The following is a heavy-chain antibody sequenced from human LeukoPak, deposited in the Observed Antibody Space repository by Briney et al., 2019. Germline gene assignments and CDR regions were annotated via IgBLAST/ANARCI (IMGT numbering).Heavy chain of an antibody. V-gene: IGHV4-31*03. CDR3: VTPICGRISCLDVLDI. CDR2: MYSSGSS. CDR1: GASVSSERYY. D-gene: IGHD2-15*01. J-gene: IGHJ3*02. Sequence: SETLSLTCNVSGASVSSERYYWSWIRQVPGKGLEWIGYMYSSGSSKYNPALKSRITMSVDTSKNQFSLKLSAVTAADTAIYYCVTPICGRISCLDVLDIWGRGTMVTVSS.